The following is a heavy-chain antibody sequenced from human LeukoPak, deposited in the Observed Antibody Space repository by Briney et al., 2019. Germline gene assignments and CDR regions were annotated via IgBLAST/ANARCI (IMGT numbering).Heavy chain of an antibody. Sequence: GSLRLSCAASGFTFSSYSMNWIRQPPGKGLEWIGEINHSGSTNYNPSLKSRVTISVDTSENQFSLKLSSVTAADTAVYYCARERTAADFDYWGQGTLVTVSS. V-gene: IGHV4-34*01. CDR3: ARERTAADFDY. D-gene: IGHD6-13*01. CDR1: GFTFSSYS. CDR2: INHSGST. J-gene: IGHJ4*02.